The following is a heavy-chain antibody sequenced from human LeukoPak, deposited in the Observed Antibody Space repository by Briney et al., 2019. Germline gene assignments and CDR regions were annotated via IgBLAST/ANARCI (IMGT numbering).Heavy chain of an antibody. D-gene: IGHD6-13*01. V-gene: IGHV1-18*01. CDR2: ICADNGNT. J-gene: IGHJ5*02. CDR3: ARASRGGGYSSSWYRRGSNWFDP. Sequence: ASVKVSCKASGYTFTSYGISWVRQAPGQGLEWMGWICADNGNTNYAQKLQGRVTMTTDTSTSTAYMELRSLRSDDTAVYYCARASRGGGYSSSWYRRGSNWFDPWGQGTLVTVSS. CDR1: GYTFTSYG.